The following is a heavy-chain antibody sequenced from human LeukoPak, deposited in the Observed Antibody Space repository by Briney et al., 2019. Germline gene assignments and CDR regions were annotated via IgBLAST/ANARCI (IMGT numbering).Heavy chain of an antibody. CDR2: IYYSGST. J-gene: IGHJ4*02. CDR1: GGSISSYY. V-gene: IGHV4-59*01. D-gene: IGHD7-27*01. Sequence: SETLSLTCTVSGGSISSYYWSWIRQPPGKGLEWIGYIYYSGSTNYNPSLKSRVTISVDTSKNQFSLKLSSVTAADTAVYYCARLPPLTGDRGPPSDYWGQGTLVTASS. CDR3: ARLPPLTGDRGPPSDY.